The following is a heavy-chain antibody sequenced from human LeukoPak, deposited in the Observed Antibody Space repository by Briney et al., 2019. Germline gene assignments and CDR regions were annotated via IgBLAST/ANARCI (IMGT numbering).Heavy chain of an antibody. J-gene: IGHJ4*02. CDR2: INHSGST. CDR3: ARGGGYSYGYDFDY. D-gene: IGHD5-18*01. Sequence: SETLSLTCAVYGGSFSGYYWSWIRQPPGKGLEWIGEINHSGSTNYNPSLKSRVTISVDTSKNQFSLKLSSVTAADTAVYYCARGGGYSYGYDFDYWGQGTLVTVSS. CDR1: GGSFSGYY. V-gene: IGHV4-34*01.